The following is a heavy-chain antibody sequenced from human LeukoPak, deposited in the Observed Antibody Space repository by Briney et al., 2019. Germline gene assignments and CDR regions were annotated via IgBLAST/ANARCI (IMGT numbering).Heavy chain of an antibody. CDR3: ARKRVVPAAIKAFDI. D-gene: IGHD2-2*01. V-gene: IGHV4-34*01. CDR1: GGSISSYY. CDR2: INHSGST. J-gene: IGHJ3*02. Sequence: SETLSLTCTVSGGSISSYYWSWIRQPPGKGLEWIGEINHSGSTNYNPSLKSRVTISVDTSKNQFSLKLSSVTAADTAVYYCARKRVVPAAIKAFDIWGQGTMVTVSS.